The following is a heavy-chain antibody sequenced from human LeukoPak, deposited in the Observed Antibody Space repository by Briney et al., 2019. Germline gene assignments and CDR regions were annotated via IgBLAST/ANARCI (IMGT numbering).Heavy chain of an antibody. Sequence: GESLKISCKGSGYSFTTYWIGWVRQMPGKGLEWMGIIYPGDSDTRYSPTFQGQVTISADRSISTAYLQWSSLKASDTAIFYCARHRAMVRGAIPFRPPDYWGQGTLVTVS. CDR3: ARHRAMVRGAIPFRPPDY. CDR2: IYPGDSDT. J-gene: IGHJ4*02. D-gene: IGHD3-10*01. CDR1: GYSFTTYW. V-gene: IGHV5-51*01.